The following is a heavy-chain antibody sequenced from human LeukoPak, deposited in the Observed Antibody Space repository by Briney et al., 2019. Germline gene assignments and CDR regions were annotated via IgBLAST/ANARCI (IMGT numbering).Heavy chain of an antibody. J-gene: IGHJ4*02. CDR1: GYTFTGYY. D-gene: IGHD2-15*01. V-gene: IGHV1-2*02. Sequence: GASVKVSCKASGYTFTGYYMHWVRQAPGQGLEWMGWINPNSGGTNYAQKFQGRVTMTRDTSISTAYMELSSLRSEDTAVYYCARVYRRGSRIPANWGQGTLVTVSS. CDR3: ARVYRRGSRIPAN. CDR2: INPNSGGT.